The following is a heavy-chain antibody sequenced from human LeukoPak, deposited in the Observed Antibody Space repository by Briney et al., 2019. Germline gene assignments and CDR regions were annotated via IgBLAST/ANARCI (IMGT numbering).Heavy chain of an antibody. V-gene: IGHV3-20*04. CDR1: GFTFDDYG. Sequence: GGSLRLSCAASGFTFDDYGMSWVRQAPGKGLEWVSGINWNGGSTGYADSVKGRFTISRDNAKNSLYLQMNSLRAEDTALYYCARDSLPYYYGSGSRSAYFDYWGQGTLVTVSS. D-gene: IGHD3-10*01. CDR2: INWNGGST. CDR3: ARDSLPYYYGSGSRSAYFDY. J-gene: IGHJ4*02.